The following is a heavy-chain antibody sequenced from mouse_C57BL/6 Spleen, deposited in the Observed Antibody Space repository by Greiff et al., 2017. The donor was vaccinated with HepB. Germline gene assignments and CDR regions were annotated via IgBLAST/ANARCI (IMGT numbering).Heavy chain of an antibody. Sequence: EVKLVESGPGLVKPSQSLSLTCSVTGYSITSGYYWNWIRQFPGNKLEWMGYISYDGSNNYNPSLKNRISITRDTSKNQFFLKLNSVTTEDTATYYCAREEITTVVAGGAMDYWGQGTSVTVSS. CDR1: GYSITSGYY. CDR3: AREEITTVVAGGAMDY. V-gene: IGHV3-6*01. D-gene: IGHD1-1*01. J-gene: IGHJ4*01. CDR2: ISYDGSN.